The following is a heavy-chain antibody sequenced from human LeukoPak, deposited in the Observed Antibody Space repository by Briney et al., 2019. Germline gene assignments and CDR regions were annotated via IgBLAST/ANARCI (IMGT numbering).Heavy chain of an antibody. Sequence: GGSLRLSCAASGFTFSDYYMSWIRQAPGKGLEWVSYISSSGSTIYYADSVKGRFTISRDNAKNSLYLQMNSLRAEDTAVYYCARCGATVTSYYYYMDVWGKGTTVTISS. CDR1: GFTFSDYY. D-gene: IGHD4-17*01. J-gene: IGHJ6*03. V-gene: IGHV3-11*01. CDR3: ARCGATVTSYYYYMDV. CDR2: ISSSGSTI.